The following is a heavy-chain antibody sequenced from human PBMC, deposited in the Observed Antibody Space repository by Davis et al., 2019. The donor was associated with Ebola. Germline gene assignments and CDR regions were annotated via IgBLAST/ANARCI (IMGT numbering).Heavy chain of an antibody. D-gene: IGHD2-2*01. Sequence: AASVTVSCKASGYSFTGHYLHWVRQAPAQGLEWMGRINPRSGGADFAQKFQGRVTMTRDTSTSTAYMELSSLRAEDTATYYCVKRPDVVLPEVSFYYYGMDVWGKGTTVTVSS. CDR2: INPRSGGA. CDR1: GYSFTGHY. J-gene: IGHJ6*04. V-gene: IGHV1/OR15-1*04. CDR3: VKRPDVVLPEVSFYYYGMDV.